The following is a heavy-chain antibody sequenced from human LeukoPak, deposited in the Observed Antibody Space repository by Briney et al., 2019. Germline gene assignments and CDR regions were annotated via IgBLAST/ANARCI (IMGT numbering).Heavy chain of an antibody. CDR2: INPDTGGT. CDR1: GYTFTGYY. V-gene: IGHV1-2*02. Sequence: GASVTVSCKASGYTFTGYYVHWVRQAPGQGLEWMGWINPDTGGTKYEQKFQGRVTMTRDTSITTAYMEVIGLTSDDTAIYYCARSKMLDLWGQGTLVTVSS. J-gene: IGHJ5*02. CDR3: ARSKMLDL.